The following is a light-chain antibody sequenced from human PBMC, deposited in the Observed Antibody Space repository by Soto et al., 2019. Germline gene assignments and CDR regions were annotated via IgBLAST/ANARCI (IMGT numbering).Light chain of an antibody. J-gene: IGLJ3*02. CDR1: TGAVTSGHY. Sequence: QAVVTQEPSLTVSPGGTVTLTCGSSTGAVTSGHYPYWFQQKPGQAPRTLIYYANNKLSWTPARFSGSLLGGKAALTLSGAQPEDEADYYCLLVYGGTVVFGGGTKLTVL. CDR3: LLVYGGTVV. V-gene: IGLV7-46*01. CDR2: YAN.